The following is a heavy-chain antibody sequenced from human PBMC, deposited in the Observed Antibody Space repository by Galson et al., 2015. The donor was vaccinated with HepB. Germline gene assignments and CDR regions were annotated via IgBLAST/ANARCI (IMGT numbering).Heavy chain of an antibody. Sequence: SVKVSCKASGYTFTSYAIHWVRQAPGQRLEWMGWINAGNGDTKYSQQFQGRVTITRDTSATTAYMELSSLTSEDTAVFYCARTIFGVASDGFDIWGQGTMVTVSP. CDR1: GYTFTSYA. CDR2: INAGNGDT. V-gene: IGHV1-3*01. CDR3: ARTIFGVASDGFDI. J-gene: IGHJ3*02. D-gene: IGHD3-3*01.